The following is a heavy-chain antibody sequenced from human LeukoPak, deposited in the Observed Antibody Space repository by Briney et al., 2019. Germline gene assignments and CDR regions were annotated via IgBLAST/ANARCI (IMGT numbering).Heavy chain of an antibody. CDR1: GGSLIPYY. CDR3: ARVDSGTYYMPFDY. D-gene: IGHD1-26*01. CDR2: IYHSGTT. Sequence: PGGSLRLSCTVSGGSLIPYYWSWIRQPPGKGLEWIGYIYHSGTTNYSPPLKGRATLSVDTSKNQISLRLSSVTAADTAVYFCARVDSGTYYMPFDYWGQGSLVTVSS. J-gene: IGHJ4*02. V-gene: IGHV4-59*01.